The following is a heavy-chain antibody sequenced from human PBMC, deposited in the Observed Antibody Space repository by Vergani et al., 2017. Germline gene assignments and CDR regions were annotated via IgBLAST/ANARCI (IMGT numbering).Heavy chain of an antibody. CDR3: ARRDAVTTSNYYYYGMDV. CDR2: IDPSDSYT. Sequence: EVQLVQSGAEVKKPGESLRISCKGSGYSFTSYWISWVRQMPGKGLEWMGRIDPSDSYTNYSPSFQGHVTISADKSISTAYLQWSSLKASDTAMYYCARRDAVTTSNYYYYGMDVWGQGTTVTVSS. J-gene: IGHJ6*02. V-gene: IGHV5-10-1*01. CDR1: GYSFTSYW. D-gene: IGHD4-17*01.